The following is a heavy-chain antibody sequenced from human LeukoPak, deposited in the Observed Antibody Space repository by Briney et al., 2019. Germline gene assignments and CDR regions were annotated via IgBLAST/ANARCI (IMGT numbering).Heavy chain of an antibody. D-gene: IGHD6-13*01. CDR2: ISWNSGSI. Sequence: GGSLRLSCAASGFTFDDYAMHWVRQAPGKGLEWVSGISWNSGSIGYADSVKGRFTISRDNAKNSLYLQMNSLRAEDMALYYCAKGPAGPEAWYFDLWGRGTLVTVSS. V-gene: IGHV3-9*03. CDR3: AKGPAGPEAWYFDL. J-gene: IGHJ2*01. CDR1: GFTFDDYA.